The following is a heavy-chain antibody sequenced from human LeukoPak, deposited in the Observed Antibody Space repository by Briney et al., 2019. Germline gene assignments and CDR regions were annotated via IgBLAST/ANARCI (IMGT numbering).Heavy chain of an antibody. CDR2: ISYDGSNK. CDR3: ARAWDFPQPFDY. CDR1: GFTFSSYA. V-gene: IGHV3-30-3*01. J-gene: IGHJ4*02. Sequence: GGSLRLSCAASGFTFSSYAMHWVRQAPRKGLEWVAVISYDGSNKYYADSVKGRFTISRDNSKNTLYLQMNSLRAEDTAVYYCARAWDFPQPFDYWGQGTLVTVSS. D-gene: IGHD1-26*01.